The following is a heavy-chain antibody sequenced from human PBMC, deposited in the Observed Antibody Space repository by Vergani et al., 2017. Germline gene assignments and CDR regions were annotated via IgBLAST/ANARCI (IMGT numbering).Heavy chain of an antibody. D-gene: IGHD6-19*01. V-gene: IGHV4-59*12. CDR3: ARLAVAGGWFFDL. Sequence: QVQLQESGPGLVKPSETLSLTCTVSSGSISSYYWSWIRQPPGKGLEWIGYIHYSGSTKYNPSLKSRVTTSVDTSKNQFSLNLNSVSAADTAVYYCARLAVAGGWFFDLWGRGTLVTVSS. J-gene: IGHJ2*01. CDR2: IHYSGST. CDR1: SGSISSYY.